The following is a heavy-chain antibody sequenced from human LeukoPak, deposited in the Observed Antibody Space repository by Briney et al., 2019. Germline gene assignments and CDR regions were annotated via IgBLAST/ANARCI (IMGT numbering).Heavy chain of an antibody. Sequence: SVKVSCKASGGTFSSYAISWVRQAPGQGLEWMGGIIPIFGTANYAQRFQGRVTITTDESTSTAYMELSSLRSEDTAVYYCATSSGLTNYYYYYGMDVWGQGTTVTVSS. J-gene: IGHJ6*02. CDR2: IIPIFGTA. V-gene: IGHV1-69*05. CDR3: ATSSGLTNYYYYYGMDV. CDR1: GGTFSSYA. D-gene: IGHD6-19*01.